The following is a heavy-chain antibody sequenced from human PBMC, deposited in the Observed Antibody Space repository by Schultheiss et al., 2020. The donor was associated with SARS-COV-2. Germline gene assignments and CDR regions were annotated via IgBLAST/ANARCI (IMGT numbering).Heavy chain of an antibody. Sequence: SETLSLTCTVSGGSISSYYWSWIRQPPGKGLEWIGYIYYSGSTNYNPSLKSRVTISVDTSKNQFSLKLSSVTAADTAVYYCARDPCSGGSCYNSGGYWGQGTLVTVSS. J-gene: IGHJ4*02. V-gene: IGHV4-59*01. CDR2: IYYSGST. CDR3: ARDPCSGGSCYNSGGY. CDR1: GGSISSYY. D-gene: IGHD2-15*01.